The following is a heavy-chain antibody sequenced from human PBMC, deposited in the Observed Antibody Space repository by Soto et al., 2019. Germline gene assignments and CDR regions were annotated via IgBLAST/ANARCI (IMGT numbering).Heavy chain of an antibody. CDR1: GDSVSSNSAA. J-gene: IGHJ6*02. CDR2: TYYRSKWYN. V-gene: IGHV6-1*01. CDR3: ARVPELAGYYYYYYGMDV. Sequence: QTLSRTCAISGDSVSSNSAAWNWIRQSPSRGLEWLGRTYYRSKWYNDYAVSVKSRITINPDTSKNQFSLQLNSVTPEDTAVYYCARVPELAGYYYYYYGMDVWGQGTTVTVSS. D-gene: IGHD6-19*01.